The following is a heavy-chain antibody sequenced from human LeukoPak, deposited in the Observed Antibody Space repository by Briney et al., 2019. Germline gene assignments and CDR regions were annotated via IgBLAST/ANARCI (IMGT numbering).Heavy chain of an antibody. CDR2: ISGSGGST. V-gene: IGHV3-23*01. CDR3: AKMRGQYYHSYYMDA. J-gene: IGHJ6*03. CDR1: GFTFSSYA. Sequence: RGSLRLSPAASGFTFSSYAMSWVPQAPGKGLEWVSAISGSGGSTYYADSVKGRFTISRDNSKNTLYLQMNSLRAEDTAVYYCAKMRGQYYHSYYMDAWGKGTTVTVSS.